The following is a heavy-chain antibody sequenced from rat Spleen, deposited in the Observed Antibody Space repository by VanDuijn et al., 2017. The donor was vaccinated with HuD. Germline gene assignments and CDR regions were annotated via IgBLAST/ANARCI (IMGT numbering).Heavy chain of an antibody. CDR3: ARGVARAVSTFAY. CDR2: IWRGGST. V-gene: IGHV2-15*01. J-gene: IGHJ3*01. Sequence: QVQLKESGPGLVQPSQTLSLTCTVSGFSLTSYHVSWVRQPPGKGREWVGAIWRGGSTDYNSTLKSRLSIRRDTSRSQVFLEMNSLETEYTAIYYSARGVARAVSTFAYWGQGNLVTVAS. D-gene: IGHD3-8*01. CDR1: GFSLTSYH.